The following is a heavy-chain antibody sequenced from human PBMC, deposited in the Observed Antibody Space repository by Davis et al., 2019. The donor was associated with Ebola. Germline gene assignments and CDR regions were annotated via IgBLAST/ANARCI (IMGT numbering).Heavy chain of an antibody. J-gene: IGHJ5*02. V-gene: IGHV4-59*11. CDR2: IYYTGSA. D-gene: IGHD3-3*01. CDR1: GVSISRHY. CDR3: ARHDRIFGVNWFDP. Sequence: PGGSLRLSCTVSGVSISRHYWSWIRQPPGKRLEWIGSIYYTGSAYYNSSLNSRVTISVDTSKNQFSLKLSSVTAADTAMYYCARHDRIFGVNWFDPWGQGTLVTVSS.